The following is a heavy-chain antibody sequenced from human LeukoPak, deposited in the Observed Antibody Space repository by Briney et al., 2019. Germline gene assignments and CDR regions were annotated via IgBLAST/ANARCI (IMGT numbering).Heavy chain of an antibody. V-gene: IGHV4-4*09. CDR1: GGSISTYY. CDR2: IYTSGST. J-gene: IGHJ4*02. Sequence: SEILSLTCTVSGGSISTYYWTWIRQPPGKGLEWIGYIYTSGSTNYNPSLKSRVTISVNTSKNQFSLKLSSVTAADTAVYYCARHPDYHDTPWGQGTLVTVSS. D-gene: IGHD3-22*01. CDR3: ARHPDYHDTP.